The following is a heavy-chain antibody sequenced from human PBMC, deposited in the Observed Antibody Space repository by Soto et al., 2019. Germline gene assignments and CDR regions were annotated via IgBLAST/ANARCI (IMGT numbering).Heavy chain of an antibody. J-gene: IGHJ6*04. D-gene: IGHD2-2*01. CDR1: GYSFTTYW. Sequence: YSLKISFKGSGYSFTTYWLNWVRQMPGKGLEWMGKIDPTGSYVNSRPSFQGHVTISSDKSISTTYLQWSTLMASDTATYYCARHCSSTTGREDYGMDVWGKGTTVTVSS. CDR2: IDPTGSYV. CDR3: ARHCSSTTGREDYGMDV. V-gene: IGHV5-10-1*01.